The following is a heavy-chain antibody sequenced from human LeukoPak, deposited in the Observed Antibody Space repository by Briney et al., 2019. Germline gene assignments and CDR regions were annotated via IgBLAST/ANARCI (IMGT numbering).Heavy chain of an antibody. CDR2: IWSDGSNQ. CDR3: AKDAQRGFDYSNSLEY. Sequence: PGRSLRLSCAASKFTFSHYGMHWVRQAPGKGLQWVAVIWSDGSNQYYADSVKGRFTISRDNSNNMVYLQMNSLRADDTGAYYCAKDAQRGFDYSNSLEYWGQGALVTVSS. CDR1: KFTFSHYG. V-gene: IGHV3-33*06. D-gene: IGHD4-11*01. J-gene: IGHJ4*02.